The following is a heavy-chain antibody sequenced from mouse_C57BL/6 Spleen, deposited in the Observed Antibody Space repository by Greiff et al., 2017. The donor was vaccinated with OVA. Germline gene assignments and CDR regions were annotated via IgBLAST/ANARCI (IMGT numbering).Heavy chain of an antibody. J-gene: IGHJ2*01. CDR2: IDPEDGET. V-gene: IGHV14-2*01. Sequence: VQLKESGAELVKPGASVKLSCTASGFNIKDYYMHWVKQRTEQGLEWIGRIDPEDGETKYAPKFQGKATITADTSSNTAYLQLSSLTSEDTAVYYCARTVITTVVPDYFDYWGQGTTLTVSS. D-gene: IGHD1-1*01. CDR1: GFNIKDYY. CDR3: ARTVITTVVPDYFDY.